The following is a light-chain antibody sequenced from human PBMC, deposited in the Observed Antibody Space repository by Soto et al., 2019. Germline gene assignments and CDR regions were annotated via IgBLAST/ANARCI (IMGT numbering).Light chain of an antibody. J-gene: IGKJ5*01. V-gene: IGKV3-11*01. CDR1: QSVSSY. CDR3: QQRRNWPIT. CDR2: DAS. Sequence: EIVLTQSPATLSLSPGESATLSCRASQSVSSYLAWYQQNPGQAPRLLIYDASNRATGIPARFSGSGSGTDFTLTISSLEPEDFAVYYCQQRRNWPITFGQGTRLEIK.